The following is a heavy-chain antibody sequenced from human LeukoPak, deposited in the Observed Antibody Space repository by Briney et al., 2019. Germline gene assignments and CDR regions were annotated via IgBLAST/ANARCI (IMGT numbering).Heavy chain of an antibody. J-gene: IGHJ4*02. CDR3: ARDRWIGESLLAHFEY. CDR1: GFTFSSYS. D-gene: IGHD3-10*01. Sequence: GGSLRLSCAASGFTFSSYSMNWVRQAPGKGLEWVSSISSSSSYIYYADSVKGRFTISRDNAKNSLYLQMNSLRVEDTAFYYCARDRWIGESLLAHFEYWGQGTLVTVSS. V-gene: IGHV3-21*01. CDR2: ISSSSSYI.